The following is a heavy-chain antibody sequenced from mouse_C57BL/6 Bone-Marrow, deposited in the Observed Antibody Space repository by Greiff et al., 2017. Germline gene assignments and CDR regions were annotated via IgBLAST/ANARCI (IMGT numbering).Heavy chain of an antibody. V-gene: IGHV1-82*01. Sequence: QVQLQQSGPELVKPGASVKISCKASGYAFSSSWMNWVKQRPGQGLEWIGRIYPGDGDTNYNGKFKGKATLTADKSSSTAYMQHSSLTSGDSAVYFSARYLVYWGKGTTLTVSS. CDR3: ARYLVY. CDR1: GYAFSSSW. CDR2: IYPGDGDT. J-gene: IGHJ2*01.